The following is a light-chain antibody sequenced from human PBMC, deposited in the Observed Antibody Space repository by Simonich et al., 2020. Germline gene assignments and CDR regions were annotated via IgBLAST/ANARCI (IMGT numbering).Light chain of an antibody. CDR2: EDN. CDR1: SGSIASNY. Sequence: NFMLTQPHSVSESPGKTVTISCTRSSGSIASNYVQWYQQRPGSAPPTVIYEDNQRPPGVPDRFSGSIDSSSNSASLTISGLKTEDEADYYCQSYDSSNHRGVFGGGTKLTVL. V-gene: IGLV6-57*03. J-gene: IGLJ2*01. CDR3: QSYDSSNHRGV.